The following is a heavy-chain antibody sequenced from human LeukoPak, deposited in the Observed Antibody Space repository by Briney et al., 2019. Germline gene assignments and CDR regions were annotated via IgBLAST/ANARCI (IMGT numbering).Heavy chain of an antibody. J-gene: IGHJ3*02. V-gene: IGHV3-21*01. CDR1: GFTFNTYS. D-gene: IGHD2-21*01. CDR3: ARDRCGGDCYLPDDAFDI. CDR2: ISSSSKYI. Sequence: GGSLRLXCAASGFTFNTYSMNWDRQAPGKGLEWVSSISSSSKYIYYADSVKGRFTISRDNAKNSLYLQMNSLRAEDTAVYYCARDRCGGDCYLPDDAFDIWGQGTMVTVSS.